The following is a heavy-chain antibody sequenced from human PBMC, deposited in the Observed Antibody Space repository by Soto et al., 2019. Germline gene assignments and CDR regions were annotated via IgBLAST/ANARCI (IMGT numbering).Heavy chain of an antibody. Sequence: SETLSLTCTVSGGSIISYYWSWIRQPPWKGLEWIGYIYYSGSTNYNPSLKSRVTISVDTSKNQFSLKLSSVTAADTAVYYCARDYYDSSGYWLRAFDIWGQGTMVTVSS. CDR2: IYYSGST. J-gene: IGHJ3*02. CDR3: ARDYYDSSGYWLRAFDI. CDR1: GGSIISYY. D-gene: IGHD3-22*01. V-gene: IGHV4-59*01.